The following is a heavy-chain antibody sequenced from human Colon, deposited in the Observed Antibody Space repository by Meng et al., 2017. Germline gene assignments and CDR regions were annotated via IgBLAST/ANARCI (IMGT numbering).Heavy chain of an antibody. Sequence: GESLKISCVASGFTFNTYAMSWVRQAPGKGLEWVAAIRDSGDATYYADTVKGRFTISRDNSMNTLFLQVNSLRAEDTAVYYCAKVKYFISDFGDSRYHFFDSWGQGTLVTVSS. D-gene: IGHD4-17*01. V-gene: IGHV3-23*01. J-gene: IGHJ4*02. CDR2: IRDSGDAT. CDR1: GFTFNTYA. CDR3: AKVKYFISDFGDSRYHFFDS.